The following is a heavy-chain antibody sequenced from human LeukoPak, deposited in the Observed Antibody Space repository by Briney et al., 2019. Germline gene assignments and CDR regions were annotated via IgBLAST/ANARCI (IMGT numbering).Heavy chain of an antibody. CDR2: ITWNSDDM. J-gene: IGHJ4*02. Sequence: GGSLRLSCEGAGFTLSSYSTIRVRQAPGKGLEWVSGITWNSDDMAYADSVKGRFTISRDNAKNCLYLQMNSLRVEDTALYYCTKVTDWRTGFDYWGQGTLVTVSS. D-gene: IGHD3-9*01. CDR1: GFTLSSYS. V-gene: IGHV3-9*01. CDR3: TKVTDWRTGFDY.